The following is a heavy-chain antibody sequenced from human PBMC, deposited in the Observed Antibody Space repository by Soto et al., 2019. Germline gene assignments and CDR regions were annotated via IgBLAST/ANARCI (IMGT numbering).Heavy chain of an antibody. CDR2: INHSGGT. CDR1: GGSFSGYY. D-gene: IGHD3-10*01. V-gene: IGHV4-34*01. J-gene: IGHJ3*02. Sequence: SETLSLTCAVYGGSFSGYYWSWIRQPPGKGLEWIGEINHSGGTNYNPSLKSRVTISVDTSKNQFSLKLSSVTAADTAVYYCARSTMVRGVRAGRAFDIWGQGTMVTVSS. CDR3: ARSTMVRGVRAGRAFDI.